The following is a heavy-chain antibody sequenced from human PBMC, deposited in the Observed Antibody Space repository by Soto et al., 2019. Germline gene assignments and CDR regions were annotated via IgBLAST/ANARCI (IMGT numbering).Heavy chain of an antibody. Sequence: ASVKVSCKASGYTFTSYGISWVRQAPGQGLEWMGWISAYNGNTNYAQKLQGRVTMTTDTSTSTAYMELRSLRSDDTAVYYCARDTRYCSSTSCYYYYYGMDVWSQGTTVTVSS. J-gene: IGHJ6*02. V-gene: IGHV1-18*01. CDR1: GYTFTSYG. CDR2: ISAYNGNT. CDR3: ARDTRYCSSTSCYYYYYGMDV. D-gene: IGHD2-2*01.